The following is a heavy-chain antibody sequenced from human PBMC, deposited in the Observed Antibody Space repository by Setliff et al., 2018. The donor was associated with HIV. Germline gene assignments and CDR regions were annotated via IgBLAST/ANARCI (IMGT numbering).Heavy chain of an antibody. V-gene: IGHV4-39*07. Sequence: SETLSLTCTVSGDSITSGHFYWGWIRQAPGKGLEWIGSIYYSGTTYYNPSFKSRVTILVDTSKNQFSLHLTSVSAADTAIYYCARDNALIRAPFEYWGQGALVTVSS. CDR3: ARDNALIRAPFEY. D-gene: IGHD2-21*01. CDR2: IYYSGTT. J-gene: IGHJ4*02. CDR1: GDSITSGHFY.